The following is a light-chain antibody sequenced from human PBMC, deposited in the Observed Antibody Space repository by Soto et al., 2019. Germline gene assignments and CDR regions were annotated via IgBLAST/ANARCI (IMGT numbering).Light chain of an antibody. CDR3: TSFTSTTSLYI. CDR1: GSDIAGYNY. J-gene: IGLJ1*01. CDR2: EVT. Sequence: QSALTQPASVSGSLGQSITISCTGTGSDIAGYNYISWYQQLPGKAPKLVIYEVTIRPSGISNRFSGSKSGNTASLTISGLQAEDEADYFCTSFTSTTSLYIFGTGTKLTVL. V-gene: IGLV2-14*01.